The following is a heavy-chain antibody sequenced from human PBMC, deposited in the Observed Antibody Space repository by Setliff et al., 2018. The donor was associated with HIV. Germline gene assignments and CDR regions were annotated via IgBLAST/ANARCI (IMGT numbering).Heavy chain of an antibody. CDR2: IYNDGVNR. CDR1: GFIFSDYG. D-gene: IGHD3-10*01. V-gene: IGHV3-33*01. Sequence: SCAAAGFIFSDYGIHWVRQAPGKGLEWVAVIYNDGVNRYFGDSVEGRFTISRDNSRNTVNLQMNSLRGDDTAVYYCARDFKSGYVDYLGQGIPVTVSS. CDR3: ARDFKSGYVDY. J-gene: IGHJ4*02.